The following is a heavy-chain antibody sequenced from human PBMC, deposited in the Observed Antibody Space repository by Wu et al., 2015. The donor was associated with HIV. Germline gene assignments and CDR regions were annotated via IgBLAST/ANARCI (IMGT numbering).Heavy chain of an antibody. CDR2: INPERGAT. CDR3: ARDSSSDYYDSSGYYPGY. J-gene: IGHJ4*02. CDR1: GYPFTNYY. V-gene: IGHV1-2*02. D-gene: IGHD3-22*01. Sequence: QVQLVQSGAEVKKPGASVKVSCQTSGYPFTNYYIHWVRQAPGQGLEWVGWINPERGATEYAKKFQGRVTMTRDTSISTAYMELSRLRSDDTAVYYCARDSSSDYYDSSGYYPGYWGQGTLVTVSS.